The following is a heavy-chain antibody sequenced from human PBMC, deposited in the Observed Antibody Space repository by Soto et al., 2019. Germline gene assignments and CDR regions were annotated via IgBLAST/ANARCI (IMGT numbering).Heavy chain of an antibody. J-gene: IGHJ2*01. CDR1: GFTFSSYA. CDR2: ISYDGSNK. V-gene: IGHV3-30-3*01. Sequence: QVQLVESGGGVVQPGRSLRLSCAASGFTFSSYAMHWVRQAPGKGLEWVAVISYDGSNKYYADSVKGRFTISRDNSKNTLYLHMNSLRAEDTAVYYCARDLAIVVVITWYFDLWGRGTLVTVSS. D-gene: IGHD3-22*01. CDR3: ARDLAIVVVITWYFDL.